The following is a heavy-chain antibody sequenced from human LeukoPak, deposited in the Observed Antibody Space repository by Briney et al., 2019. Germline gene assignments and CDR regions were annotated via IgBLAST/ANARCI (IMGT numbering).Heavy chain of an antibody. CDR2: ISSSSSYI. CDR1: GFTFSSYS. J-gene: IGHJ4*02. D-gene: IGHD6-13*01. CDR3: ATEYSSSWYYFDY. V-gene: IGHV3-21*04. Sequence: GGSLRLSCAASGFTFSSYSMNWVRQAPGKGLEWVSSISSSSSYIYYADSVKGRFTISRDNAKNSLYLQMNSLRAEDTALYYCATEYSSSWYYFDYWGQGTLVTVSS.